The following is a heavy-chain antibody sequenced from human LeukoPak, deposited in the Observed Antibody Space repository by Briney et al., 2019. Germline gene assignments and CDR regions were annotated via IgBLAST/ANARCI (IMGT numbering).Heavy chain of an antibody. CDR3: ARHVTTVTSDAFDI. J-gene: IGHJ3*02. CDR2: VHYSGTT. V-gene: IGHV4-59*08. Sequence: PSETLSLTCTVSDGSITNYDWSWVRQPPGKGLEFIGHVHYSGTTNYNPSLRSRVTISVDTSKNQFSLKLNPVTAADTAVYYCARHVTTVTSDAFDIWGQGTMVTVSS. D-gene: IGHD4-17*01. CDR1: DGSITNYD.